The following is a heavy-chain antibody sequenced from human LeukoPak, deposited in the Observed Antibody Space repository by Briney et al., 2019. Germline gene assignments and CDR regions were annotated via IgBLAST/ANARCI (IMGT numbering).Heavy chain of an antibody. D-gene: IGHD5-18*01. Sequence: ASVKVSCKASGGTFSSYATSWVRQAPGQGLEWMGWINPNSGGTNYAQKFQGRVTMTRDTSISTAYMELSRLRSDDTAVYYRASVDTAMAFDYWGQGTLVTVSS. J-gene: IGHJ4*02. CDR1: GGTFSSYA. V-gene: IGHV1-2*02. CDR2: INPNSGGT. CDR3: ASVDTAMAFDY.